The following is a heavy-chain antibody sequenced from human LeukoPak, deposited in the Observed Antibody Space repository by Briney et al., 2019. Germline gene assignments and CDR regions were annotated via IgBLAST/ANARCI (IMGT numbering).Heavy chain of an antibody. CDR1: AFSLSNARMG. CDR2: TFSNDEK. V-gene: IGHV2-26*01. CDR3: ARIVGGYYYDSSGYSGYFDY. J-gene: IGHJ4*02. D-gene: IGHD3-22*01. Sequence: SGPTLVNPTETLTLTCTVSAFSLSNARMGVSWIRQPPGKALEWLAHTFSNDEKSYSTSLKSRLTISKDTSKSQVVLTMTNMDPVDTATYYCARIVGGYYYDSSGYSGYFDYWGQGTLVTVSS.